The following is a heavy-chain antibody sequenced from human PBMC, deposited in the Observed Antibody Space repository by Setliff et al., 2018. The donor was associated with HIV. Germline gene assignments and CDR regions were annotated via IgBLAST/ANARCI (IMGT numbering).Heavy chain of an antibody. J-gene: IGHJ4*02. D-gene: IGHD3-22*01. CDR3: ARGRSRYYYDGSGYYVDY. V-gene: IGHV4-39*07. Sequence: SETLSLTCTVSGGSIWNYYWSWIRQPPGKGLEWIGTIYYSGSTYYNPSLKSRVTISTDTSKNQLSLKLSSVTAADTAVYYCARGRSRYYYDGSGYYVDYWGQGTLVTVSS. CDR1: GGSIWNYY. CDR2: IYYSGST.